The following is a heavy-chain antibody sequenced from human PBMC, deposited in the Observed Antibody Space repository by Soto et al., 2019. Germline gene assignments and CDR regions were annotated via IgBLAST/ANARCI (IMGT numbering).Heavy chain of an antibody. Sequence: EVQLVESGGGLVQPGGSLRLSCAASGFTFSSYWMHWVRQAPGKGLVWVSRINSAGSSTSYADSVKGRFTISRDNAKNTLYLQMNSLSAEDTAVYYCAREPYSSSGYYYYYRDVWSKGTTVTVSS. CDR1: GFTFSSYW. CDR3: AREPYSSSGYYYYYRDV. V-gene: IGHV3-74*01. D-gene: IGHD6-19*01. J-gene: IGHJ6*03. CDR2: INSAGSST.